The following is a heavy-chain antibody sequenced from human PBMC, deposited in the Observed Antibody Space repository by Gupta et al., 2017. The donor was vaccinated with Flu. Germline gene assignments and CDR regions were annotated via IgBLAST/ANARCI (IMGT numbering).Heavy chain of an antibody. Sequence: EVQLLESGGGLVQPGGSLRLSCAASGFTFSSYAMTWVRQAPGKGLEWVSHIGDSSTHSTYYADSVKGRFTISRDNSKNTLYLQMNSLRAEDTAVYYCAKGHYSDTTGYRCLDYWGQGALVTVSS. J-gene: IGHJ4*02. CDR1: GFTFSSYA. D-gene: IGHD3-22*01. CDR3: AKGHYSDTTGYRCLDY. V-gene: IGHV3-23*01. CDR2: IGDSSTHST.